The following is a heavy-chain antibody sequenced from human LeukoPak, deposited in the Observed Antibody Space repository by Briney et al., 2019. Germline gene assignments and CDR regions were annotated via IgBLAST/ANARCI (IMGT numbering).Heavy chain of an antibody. J-gene: IGHJ5*02. Sequence: GGSLRLSCAASGFTFSSYWMHWVRQAPGKGLVWISRINSDGSSTSYADSVKGRFTISRDNAKNTLYLQMNSLRAEDTAVYYCAGSPLRYFDWLQNWFDPWGQGTLVTVSS. CDR2: INSDGSST. CDR3: AGSPLRYFDWLQNWFDP. CDR1: GFTFSSYW. D-gene: IGHD3-9*01. V-gene: IGHV3-74*01.